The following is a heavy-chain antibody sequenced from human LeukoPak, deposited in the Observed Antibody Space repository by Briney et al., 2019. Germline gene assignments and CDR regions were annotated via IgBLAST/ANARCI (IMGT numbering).Heavy chain of an antibody. Sequence: GASVKVSCKASGYTFTSYGISWVRQAPGQGLEWMGWISAYNGNTNYAQKLQGRVTMTTDTSTSTAYMELRSLRSDDTAVYYCARDSFTMVRGVPFDYWGQGALVTVSS. CDR1: GYTFTSYG. CDR3: ARDSFTMVRGVPFDY. D-gene: IGHD3-10*01. CDR2: ISAYNGNT. J-gene: IGHJ4*02. V-gene: IGHV1-18*01.